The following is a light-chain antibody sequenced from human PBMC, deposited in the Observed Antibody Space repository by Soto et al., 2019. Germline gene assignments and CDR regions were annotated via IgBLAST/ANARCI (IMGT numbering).Light chain of an antibody. CDR2: GSS. CDR1: QSVNTN. Sequence: EVVMTQSPATLSVSPGERATLSCRASQSVNTNLAWYQQIPGQAPRLLIYGSSTRATGIPARFSGSGSGTEFTLTISSLQSEDFAVYYCQQYNNWPRTFRQGTKVEIK. CDR3: QQYNNWPRT. V-gene: IGKV3-15*01. J-gene: IGKJ2*01.